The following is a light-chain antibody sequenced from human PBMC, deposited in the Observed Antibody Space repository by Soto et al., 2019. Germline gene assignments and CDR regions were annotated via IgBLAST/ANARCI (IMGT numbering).Light chain of an antibody. J-gene: IGKJ3*01. CDR3: QQYNSYSD. CDR1: QTIYNN. V-gene: IGKV3-15*01. Sequence: EIVMTQSPSNLSVSSGDRATLSCRASQTIYNNVAWYQQRPGQAPRLLIYDASTRATSVPARFSGSGYGTEFTLTISSLQPDDFATYYCQQYNSYSDFGPGTKVDIK. CDR2: DAS.